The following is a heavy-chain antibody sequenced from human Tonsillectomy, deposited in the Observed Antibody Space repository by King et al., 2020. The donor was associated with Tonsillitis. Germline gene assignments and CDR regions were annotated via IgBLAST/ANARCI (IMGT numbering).Heavy chain of an antibody. Sequence: VQLVESGGGLVQPGGSLRLSCAASGFTFSSYWMHWVRQAPGKGLVWVSRIDSDGSDTTYADSVKGRFTISRDNAKNTLYLQMNSLRAEDTAVYYCATTSGYANYYYYYYMDVWGKGTTVTVSS. CDR3: ATTSGYANYYYYYYMDV. CDR2: IDSDGSDT. J-gene: IGHJ6*03. CDR1: GFTFSSYW. V-gene: IGHV3-74*01. D-gene: IGHD5-12*01.